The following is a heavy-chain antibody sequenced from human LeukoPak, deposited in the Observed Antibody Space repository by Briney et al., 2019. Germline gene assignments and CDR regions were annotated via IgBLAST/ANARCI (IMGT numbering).Heavy chain of an antibody. CDR1: GFTFNNYA. V-gene: IGHV3-23*01. CDR2: VSGSGDNT. J-gene: IGHJ4*02. D-gene: IGHD4-11*01. CDR3: ARWGNDYSQFDS. Sequence: GGSLRLSCAASGFTFNNYAMTWVRQTPGKGLEWVSVVSGSGDNTNYADSVKGRFTISRDNSKNTLFLQMNSLRTEDTAVYFCARWGNDYSQFDSWGQGTLVTVS.